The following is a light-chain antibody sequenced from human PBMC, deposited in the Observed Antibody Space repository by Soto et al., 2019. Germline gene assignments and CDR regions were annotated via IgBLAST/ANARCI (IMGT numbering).Light chain of an antibody. J-gene: IGLJ3*02. V-gene: IGLV2-14*01. Sequence: QSALTQPASVSGSPGQSITISCTGTISDVGGYNYVSWYQQHPGKAPKFMIYEVSNRPSGVSSRFSGSKSGNTASLTISGLQAEDEANYYCGSYTGSNIVFGGGTKLTVL. CDR3: GSYTGSNIV. CDR1: ISDVGGYNY. CDR2: EVS.